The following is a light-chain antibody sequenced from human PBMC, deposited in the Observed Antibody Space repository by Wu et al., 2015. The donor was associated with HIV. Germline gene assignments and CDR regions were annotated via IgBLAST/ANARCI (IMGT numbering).Light chain of an antibody. V-gene: IGKV3D-20*02. J-gene: IGKJ4*01. CDR1: QSINNNY. CDR3: QQRSNWPLT. Sequence: EIVLTQSPGTLSLSPGERATLSCRASQSINNNYLAWYQQRPGQAPRLLIYGASIRATGIPGRFSGSGSGTDFTLTISSLEPEDFAVYYCQQRSNWPLTFGGGTKVEIK. CDR2: GAS.